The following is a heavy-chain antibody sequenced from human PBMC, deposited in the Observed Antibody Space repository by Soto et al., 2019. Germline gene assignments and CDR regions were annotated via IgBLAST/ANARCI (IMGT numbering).Heavy chain of an antibody. CDR1: GFTFSSYA. CDR2: ISYDGSNK. D-gene: IGHD3-3*01. J-gene: IGHJ6*02. CDR3: ARDGPETLDFWSGYQDNYYGMDV. Sequence: GGSLRLSCAASGFTFSSYAMHWVRQAPGKGLEWVAVISYDGSNKYYADSVKGRFTISRDNSKNTLYLQMNSLRAEDTAVYYCARDGPETLDFWSGYQDNYYGMDVWGQGTTVTVSS. V-gene: IGHV3-30-3*01.